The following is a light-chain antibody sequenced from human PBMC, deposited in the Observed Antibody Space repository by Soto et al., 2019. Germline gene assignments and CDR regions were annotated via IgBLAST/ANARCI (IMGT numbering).Light chain of an antibody. CDR2: SAS. CDR3: QQYVSSLLT. CDR1: QSVSSSY. Sequence: EIVLTQSPGALSLSPGERATLSCRARQSVSSSYLAWYQQKPGQAPRLLISSASSRATGIPDRFSGSGSGTDFTLTISRLEPEDVAVYYCQQYVSSLLTFGGGTKVEIK. V-gene: IGKV3-20*01. J-gene: IGKJ4*01.